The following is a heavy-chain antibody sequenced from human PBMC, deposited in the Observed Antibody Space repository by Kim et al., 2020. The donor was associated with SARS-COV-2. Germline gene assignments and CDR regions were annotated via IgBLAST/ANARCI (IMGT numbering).Heavy chain of an antibody. CDR1: GFTFSSYS. CDR3: ARNRRDFWSGYLGLDY. D-gene: IGHD3-3*01. V-gene: IGHV3-21*01. J-gene: IGHJ4*02. CDR2: ISSSSSYI. Sequence: GGSLRLSCAASGFTFSSYSMNWVRQAPGKGLEWVSSISSSSSYIYYADSVKGRFTISRDNAKNSLYLQMNSLRAEDTAVYYCARNRRDFWSGYLGLDYWGQGTLVTVSS.